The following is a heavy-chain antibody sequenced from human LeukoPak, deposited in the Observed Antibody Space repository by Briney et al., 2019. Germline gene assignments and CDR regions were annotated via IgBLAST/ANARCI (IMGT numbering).Heavy chain of an antibody. J-gene: IGHJ4*02. CDR3: ATTEPARRYFDY. D-gene: IGHD4-17*01. CDR1: GFTFSSNP. CDR2: ISGSGANT. Sequence: PGGSLRLSCAGSGFTFSSNPLSWVRQAPGKGLEWVSAISGSGANTYYGDSVRGRFTISRDNSKNTLYLQMNTLRADDTAVYYCATTEPARRYFDYWGQGILVTVSS. V-gene: IGHV3-23*01.